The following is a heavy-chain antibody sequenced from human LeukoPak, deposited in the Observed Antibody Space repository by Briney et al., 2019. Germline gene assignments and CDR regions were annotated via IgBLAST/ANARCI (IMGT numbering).Heavy chain of an antibody. J-gene: IGHJ5*02. Sequence: PSQTLSLTCTVSGDSISIGNYYWTWIRQPAGKGLEWIVHIYTSGSTNYNPSLKSRVTISVDTSKNQFSLKLSSVTAADTAVYYCARDRGGYCSSTSCYAGYWFDPWGQGTLVTVSS. CDR2: IYTSGST. CDR3: ARDRGGYCSSTSCYAGYWFDP. V-gene: IGHV4-61*09. CDR1: GDSISIGNYY. D-gene: IGHD2-2*01.